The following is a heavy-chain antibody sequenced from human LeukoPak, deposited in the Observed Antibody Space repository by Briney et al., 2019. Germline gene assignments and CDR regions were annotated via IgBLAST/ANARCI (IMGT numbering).Heavy chain of an antibody. CDR1: GFTFDDYA. Sequence: PGGSLRLSCAASGFTFDDYAMHWVRQAPGKGLEWVSLVSWDGGSTYYADSVKGRFTISRDNSKNSLYLQMNSLRAEDTALYYCAKEPGYCSGGSCYGETGALDYWGQGTLVTVSS. D-gene: IGHD2-15*01. CDR3: AKEPGYCSGGSCYGETGALDY. J-gene: IGHJ4*02. V-gene: IGHV3-43D*03. CDR2: VSWDGGST.